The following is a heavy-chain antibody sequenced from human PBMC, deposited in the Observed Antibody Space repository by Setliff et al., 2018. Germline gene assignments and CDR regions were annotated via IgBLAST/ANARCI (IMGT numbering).Heavy chain of an antibody. J-gene: IGHJ4*02. CDR1: GFTFRNYA. Sequence: PGGSLRLSCVASGFTFRNYAMSWVRQAPGKGLEWVSIIYGGSNVTYYADSVRGRFTISRDNSKNTLYLQMNSLRAEDTAVYFCAKDDGDYLDSWGQGTLVTSPQ. CDR2: IYGGSNVT. V-gene: IGHV3-23*03. CDR3: AKDDGDYLDS. D-gene: IGHD4-17*01.